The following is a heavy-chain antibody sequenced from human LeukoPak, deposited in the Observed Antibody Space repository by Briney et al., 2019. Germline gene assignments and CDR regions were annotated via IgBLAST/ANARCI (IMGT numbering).Heavy chain of an antibody. CDR3: AIEMATIGDYFDY. CDR2: IYYSGST. D-gene: IGHD5-24*01. CDR1: GGSISTYY. J-gene: IGHJ4*02. V-gene: IGHV4-39*07. Sequence: PSETLSLTCTVSGGSISTYYWSWIRQPPGKGLEWIGSIYYSGSTYYNPSLKSRVTISVDTSKNQFSLKLSSVTAADTAVYYCAIEMATIGDYFDYWGQGTLVTVSS.